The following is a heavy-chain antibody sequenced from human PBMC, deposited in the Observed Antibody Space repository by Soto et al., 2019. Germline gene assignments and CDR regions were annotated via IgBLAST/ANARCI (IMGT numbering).Heavy chain of an antibody. CDR1: GFTFSSYG. J-gene: IGHJ4*02. CDR3: AKDQGGYSGYDLDY. CDR2: ISYDGSNK. Sequence: QVQLVESGGGVVQPRRSLRLSCAASGFTFSSYGMHWVRQAPGKGLEWVAVISYDGSNKYYADSVKGRFTISRDNSKNTLYLQMNSLRAEDTAVYYCAKDQGGYSGYDLDYWGQGTLVTVSS. V-gene: IGHV3-30*18. D-gene: IGHD5-12*01.